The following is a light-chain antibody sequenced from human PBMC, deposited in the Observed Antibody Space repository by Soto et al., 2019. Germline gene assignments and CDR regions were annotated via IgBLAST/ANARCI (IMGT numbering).Light chain of an antibody. Sequence: EIVLTQSPGTLSLSPGERATLSCRASQSVSGSLLAWYQQKPGQAPRLVIYGASTRATGIPDRFSGSGSGTDFTVTISRLEPEDFALYYCHQYDTSPWTFAQGTKVEIK. V-gene: IGKV3-20*01. CDR3: HQYDTSPWT. CDR1: QSVSGSL. J-gene: IGKJ1*01. CDR2: GAS.